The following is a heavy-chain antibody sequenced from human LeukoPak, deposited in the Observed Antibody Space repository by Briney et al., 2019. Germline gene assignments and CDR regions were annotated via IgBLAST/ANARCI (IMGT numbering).Heavy chain of an antibody. CDR2: IDPSDSYT. V-gene: IGHV5-10-1*01. D-gene: IGHD5-12*01. CDR3: ASGYGGYVYDY. J-gene: IGHJ4*02. Sequence: GASLKISCKGSGYSFTSYWISWVRRMPGKGLEWMGRIDPSDSYTNYSPSFQGHVTISADKSISTAYLQWSSLKASDTAMYYCASGYGGYVYDYWGQGTLVTVSS. CDR1: GYSFTSYW.